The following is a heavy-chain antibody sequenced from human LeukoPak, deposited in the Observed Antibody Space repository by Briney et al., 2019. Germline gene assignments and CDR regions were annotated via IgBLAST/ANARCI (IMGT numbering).Heavy chain of an antibody. CDR2: IYYSGST. CDR3: VRDVTLGDGSIGYPDHFDY. Sequence: PSETLSLTCTVSGGSISSSDYYWAWIRQPPGKGLEWIGSIYYSGSTYYNPSLKSRVTISADTSKNQFSLKLSSVTAADTAVYYCVRDVTLGDGSIGYPDHFDYWGQGTLVTVSS. J-gene: IGHJ4*02. D-gene: IGHD3-22*01. CDR1: GGSISSSDYY. V-gene: IGHV4-39*07.